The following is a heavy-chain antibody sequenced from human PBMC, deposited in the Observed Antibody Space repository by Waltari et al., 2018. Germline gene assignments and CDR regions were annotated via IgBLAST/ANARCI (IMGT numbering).Heavy chain of an antibody. CDR2: IKQDGSEI. J-gene: IGHJ4*02. CDR1: GFLFSAYW. V-gene: IGHV3-7*01. CDR3: AKIQDGYCGGDCQYYFDQ. Sequence: EVQLVESGGGVVQPGGSLRVSCAASGFLFSAYWMRWVSQAPGKGLEWVANIKQDGSEIHYVDSVKGRFTISRDNAENSLHLLMNSLRTEDTAVYYCAKIQDGYCGGDCQYYFDQWGQGTLVTVSS. D-gene: IGHD2-21*02.